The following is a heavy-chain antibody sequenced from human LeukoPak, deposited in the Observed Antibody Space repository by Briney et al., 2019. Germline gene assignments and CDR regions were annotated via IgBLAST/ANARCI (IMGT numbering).Heavy chain of an antibody. CDR1: GFIFSSYW. J-gene: IGHJ4*02. D-gene: IGHD4-11*01. V-gene: IGHV3-7*01. Sequence: GESLKISCAASGFIFSSYWMSWVRQAPGKGLEWVANIKEDGSEKKYVDSVKGRFTISRDNAKNSVYRQMNSLRAEDTAVYYCAREHDYSDYVDYWGQGTLVTVSS. CDR3: AREHDYSDYVDY. CDR2: IKEDGSEK.